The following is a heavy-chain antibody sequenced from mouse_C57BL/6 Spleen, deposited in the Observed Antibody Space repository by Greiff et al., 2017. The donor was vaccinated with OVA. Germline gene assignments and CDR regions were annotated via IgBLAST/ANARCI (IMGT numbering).Heavy chain of an antibody. Sequence: VQLQQSGAELVKPGASVKISCKASGYAFSSYWMNWVKQRPGKGLEWIGQIYPGDGDTNYQGKFKGKATLTADKSSSTAYMQLSSLTSEDSAVYFCARGGTSWGYAMDYWGQGTSVTVSS. D-gene: IGHD3-3*01. CDR1: GYAFSSYW. J-gene: IGHJ4*01. V-gene: IGHV1-80*01. CDR3: ARGGTSWGYAMDY. CDR2: IYPGDGDT.